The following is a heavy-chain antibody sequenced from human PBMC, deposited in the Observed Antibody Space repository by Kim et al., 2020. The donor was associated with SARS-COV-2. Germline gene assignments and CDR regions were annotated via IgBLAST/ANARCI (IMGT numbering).Heavy chain of an antibody. J-gene: IGHJ4*02. V-gene: IGHV3-21*01. CDR1: GFTFSSYS. CDR3: ARTWGNIVVVVAATYFDY. D-gene: IGHD2-15*01. Sequence: GGSLRLSCAASGFTFSSYSMNWVRQAPGKGLEWVSAISSSSYIYYADSVKGRFTISRDNAKNSLYLQMNSLRAEDTAVYYCARTWGNIVVVVAATYFDYWGQGPLVTVSS. CDR2: ISSSSYI.